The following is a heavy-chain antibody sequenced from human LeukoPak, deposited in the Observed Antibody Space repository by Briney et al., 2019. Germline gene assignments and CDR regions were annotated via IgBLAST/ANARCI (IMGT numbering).Heavy chain of an antibody. Sequence: PSETLSLTCTVSGGSISSSNYYWGWIRQPPGKGLEWIGSIYYSGSTYYNPSLKSRVIKSVDTSKNQFSLKLSSVTAADTAVYYCARAYYDSNGYYYGYFDYWGQGTLVTVSS. CDR3: ARAYYDSNGYYYGYFDY. CDR2: IYYSGST. D-gene: IGHD3-22*01. CDR1: GGSISSSNYY. V-gene: IGHV4-39*01. J-gene: IGHJ4*02.